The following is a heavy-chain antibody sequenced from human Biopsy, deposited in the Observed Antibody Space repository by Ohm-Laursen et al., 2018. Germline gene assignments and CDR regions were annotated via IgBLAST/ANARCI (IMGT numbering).Heavy chain of an antibody. CDR1: GFTFTDYD. Sequence: GSLRLSCAASGFTFTDYDISWVRHVPGQGLEWLALISPSSTTIYYADSVRGRFFISRDDAKNSVSLEMSSLRADDTALYFCARNVRLEMTDHSGVTTYSRYFAMDAWGRGTTATVSS. J-gene: IGHJ6*02. V-gene: IGHV3-11*01. D-gene: IGHD1-1*01. CDR2: ISPSSTTI. CDR3: ARNVRLEMTDHSGVTTYSRYFAMDA.